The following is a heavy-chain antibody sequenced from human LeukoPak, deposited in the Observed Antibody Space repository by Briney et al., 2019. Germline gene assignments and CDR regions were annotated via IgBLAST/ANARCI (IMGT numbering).Heavy chain of an antibody. D-gene: IGHD1-14*01. CDR1: GGSIGKGRCV. V-gene: IGHV4-31*03. Sequence: SQTLSLTCIVDGGSIGKGRCVCLWIRQLPEKNLEWIGHIYNSGSTYHNPSLRSRVTISVDTSKIQFSLKLSSVIAADTAVYYCAREALRHRINPWGQGTLVTVSS. CDR2: IYNSGST. J-gene: IGHJ5*02. CDR3: AREALRHRINP.